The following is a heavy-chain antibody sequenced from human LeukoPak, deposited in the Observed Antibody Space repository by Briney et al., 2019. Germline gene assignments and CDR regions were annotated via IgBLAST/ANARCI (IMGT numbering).Heavy chain of an antibody. V-gene: IGHV3-30*04. D-gene: IGHD6-19*01. CDR3: ARAVSSGWYSLGDY. Sequence: GGSLRLSCAASGFTFSSYAMHWVRQAPGKGLEWVAVISYDGSNKYYADSVKGRFTISRDNSKNTLYLQMNSLRAEDTAVYYCARAVSSGWYSLGDYWGQGTLVTVSS. CDR2: ISYDGSNK. J-gene: IGHJ4*02. CDR1: GFTFSSYA.